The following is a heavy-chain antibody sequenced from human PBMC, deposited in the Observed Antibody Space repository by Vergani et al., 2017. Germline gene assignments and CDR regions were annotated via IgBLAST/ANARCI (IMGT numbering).Heavy chain of an antibody. Sequence: QVQLQESGPGLVKPSQTLSLTCTVSGGSISSGDYYWSWIRQPPGKGLEWIGYIYYSGSTNYNPSLKSRVTISVDTSKNQFSLKLSSVTAADTAVYYCARGRNISSWYYYYYYYGMDVWGQGP. CDR2: IYYSGST. CDR3: ARGRNISSWYYYYYYYGMDV. J-gene: IGHJ6*02. V-gene: IGHV4-30-4*01. CDR1: GGSISSGDYY. D-gene: IGHD6-13*01.